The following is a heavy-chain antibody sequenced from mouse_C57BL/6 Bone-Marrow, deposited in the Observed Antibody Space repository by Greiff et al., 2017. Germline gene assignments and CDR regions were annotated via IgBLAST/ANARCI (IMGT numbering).Heavy chain of an antibody. J-gene: IGHJ3*01. D-gene: IGHD2-4*01. V-gene: IGHV1-26*01. CDR3: ARNDYVLFAY. CDR2: INPNNGGT. Sequence: EVQLQQSGPELVKPGASVKISCKASGYTFTDYYMNWVKQSHGKSLEWIGDINPNNGGTSYNQKFKSKATLTVDKSSSTAYMELRSLTSEDSAVYYCARNDYVLFAYWGQGTLVTVSA. CDR1: GYTFTDYY.